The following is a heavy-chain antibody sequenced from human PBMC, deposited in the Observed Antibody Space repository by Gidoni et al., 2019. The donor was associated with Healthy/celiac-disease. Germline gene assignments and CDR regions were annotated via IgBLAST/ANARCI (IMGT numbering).Heavy chain of an antibody. J-gene: IGHJ4*02. CDR3: AKESITIGGGNLDY. Sequence: QVQLVESGGGVFPPGGSLRLSGAAPGFTFSSYGMHWVRQAPGKGLEWVAVISYDGSNKYYADSVKGRFTISRDNSKNTLYLQMNSLRAEDTAVYYCAKESITIGGGNLDYWGQGTLVTVSS. V-gene: IGHV3-30*18. CDR2: ISYDGSNK. CDR1: GFTFSSYG. D-gene: IGHD3-3*01.